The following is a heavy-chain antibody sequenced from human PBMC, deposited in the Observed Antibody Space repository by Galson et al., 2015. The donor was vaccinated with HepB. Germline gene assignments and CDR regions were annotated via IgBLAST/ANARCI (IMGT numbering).Heavy chain of an antibody. D-gene: IGHD5-18*01. V-gene: IGHV4-59*01. CDR3: ARDNGYTYAAGRFAWIDP. J-gene: IGHJ5*02. Sequence: ETLSLTCTVSGGSISTSYWSWIRQPPGKGLEWIGYIYSSGYTRYNPSLKSRVTISVDTSKNQFSLELTSVTSADTATYYCARDNGYTYAAGRFAWIDPWGQGTLVTVSS. CDR1: GGSISTSY. CDR2: IYSSGYT.